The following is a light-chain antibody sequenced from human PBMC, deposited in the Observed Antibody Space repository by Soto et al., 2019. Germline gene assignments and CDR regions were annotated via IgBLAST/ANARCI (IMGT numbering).Light chain of an antibody. CDR1: QNIRGNE. CDR2: RGS. Sequence: EVVLTQSPGTLSLSPGERATLSCRASQNIRGNELAWYQQKPGQAPRLLIYRGSSRATGIPDRYSGRGSGTDFTLPISRLEPEEFAVYYCQDYGTSAPWTFGQGTKVHIK. J-gene: IGKJ1*01. CDR3: QDYGTSAPWT. V-gene: IGKV3-20*01.